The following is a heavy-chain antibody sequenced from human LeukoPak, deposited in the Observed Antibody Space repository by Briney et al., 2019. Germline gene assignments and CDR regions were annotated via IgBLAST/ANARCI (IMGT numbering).Heavy chain of an antibody. CDR1: GFTFSSYA. Sequence: QTGGSLRLSCAASGFTFSSYAMSWVRQAPGKGLEWVSGISGSGDNTYYADSVKGRFTISRDNSKNTLYVQVNSLGTEDTAAYYCAKRVDYGGEPDAFDIWGQGTMVTVSS. CDR2: ISGSGDNT. D-gene: IGHD4-17*01. J-gene: IGHJ3*02. V-gene: IGHV3-23*01. CDR3: AKRVDYGGEPDAFDI.